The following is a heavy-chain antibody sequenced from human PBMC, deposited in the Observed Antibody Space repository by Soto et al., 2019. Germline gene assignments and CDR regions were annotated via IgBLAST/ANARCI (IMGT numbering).Heavy chain of an antibody. Sequence: GGSLRLSCAASGFTVSTKYMSWVRQAPGKGLEWVSVIYSGGSKFYADSVKGRFTISRDNSKNTLYLQMNSLRAEDTAVYYCARGEELERRCFDYWGQGTLVTVSS. CDR3: ARGEELERRCFDY. D-gene: IGHD1-1*01. CDR1: GFTVSTKY. V-gene: IGHV3-66*01. J-gene: IGHJ4*02. CDR2: IYSGGSK.